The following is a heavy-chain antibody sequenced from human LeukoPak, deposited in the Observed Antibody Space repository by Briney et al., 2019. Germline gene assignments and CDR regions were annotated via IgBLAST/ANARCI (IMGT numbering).Heavy chain of an antibody. CDR2: IYYSGST. J-gene: IGHJ4*02. Sequence: NPSETLSLTCTVSGGSISSYYWSWIRRPPGKGLEWIGYIYYSGSTNYNPSLKSRVTISVDTSKNQCSLKLTSVTAAETAVSYCARGVPEYYDFWSGYFYYFDYWGQGTLVTVSS. V-gene: IGHV4-59*01. CDR1: GGSISSYY. D-gene: IGHD3-3*01. CDR3: ARGVPEYYDFWSGYFYYFDY.